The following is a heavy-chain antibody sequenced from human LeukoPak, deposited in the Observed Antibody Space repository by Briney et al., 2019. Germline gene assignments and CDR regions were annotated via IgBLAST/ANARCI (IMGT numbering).Heavy chain of an antibody. CDR2: INHSGST. CDR1: GGSFSGYY. D-gene: IGHD3-10*01. J-gene: IGHJ4*02. V-gene: IGHV4-34*09. CDR3: ARDLRLGELSYFDY. Sequence: SETLSLTCAVYGGSFSGYYWSWIRQPPGKGLEWIGEINHSGSTNYNPSLKSRVTISVDTSKNQFSLKLSSVTAADTAVYYCARDLRLGELSYFDYWGQGTLVTVSS.